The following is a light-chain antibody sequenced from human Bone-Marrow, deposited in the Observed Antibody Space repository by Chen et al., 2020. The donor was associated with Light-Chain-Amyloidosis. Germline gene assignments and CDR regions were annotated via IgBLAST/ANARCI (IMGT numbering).Light chain of an antibody. CDR3: YSEATPPPFVL. V-gene: IGLV2-23*01. J-gene: IGLJ2*01. Sequence: SALTQPASVSGSPVQGITISCTVTISHVGSYNLVYWYQHNPCKAPKIIIYESTERPSGVSHSFSRSKTGNTASLTLSPLHAEDEAAYYCYSEATPPPFVLFGGGTKLTVL. CDR1: ISHVGSYNL. CDR2: EST.